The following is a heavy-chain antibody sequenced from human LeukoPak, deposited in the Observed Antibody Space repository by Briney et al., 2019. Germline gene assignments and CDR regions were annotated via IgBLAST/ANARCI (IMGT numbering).Heavy chain of an antibody. D-gene: IGHD2-21*02. J-gene: IGHJ4*02. CDR1: GYTFTSYG. V-gene: IGHV1-18*01. CDR3: ARDRGVTAPRSDFDY. CDR2: ISAYNGNT. Sequence: ASVKVSCKASGYTFTSYGISWVRQAPGQGLEWMGWISAYNGNTNYAQKLQGRVTMTTDTSTSTAYMELRSLRSDDTAVYYCARDRGVTAPRSDFDYWGQGTLVTVSS.